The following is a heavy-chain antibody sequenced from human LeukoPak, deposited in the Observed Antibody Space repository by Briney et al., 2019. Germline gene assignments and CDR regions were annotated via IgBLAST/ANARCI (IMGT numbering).Heavy chain of an antibody. CDR1: GFTVSEKY. V-gene: IGHV3-66*01. J-gene: IGHJ4*02. Sequence: GGSLRLSCAASGFTVSEKYMSWVRQAPGKGLEWVSVIYSGGSTYYADSVKGRFTISRDNAKNSLYLQLNTLRPEDTAVYYCVQGWRDNWGQGTLVTVSS. CDR3: VQGWRDN. CDR2: IYSGGST. D-gene: IGHD2-15*01.